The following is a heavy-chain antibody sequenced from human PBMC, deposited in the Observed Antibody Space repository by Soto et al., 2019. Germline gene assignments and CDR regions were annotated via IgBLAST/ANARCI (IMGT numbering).Heavy chain of an antibody. V-gene: IGHV3-30*04. CDR1: GFAIRSNP. CDR3: VRAAGIAAAGSSQGVL. Sequence: QVQLVESGGAVVQPGRPLRLSCEASGFAIRSNPINWVRQAQGKGRGGVAVISFEGSYKYYADSVKGRFTVSRDNSKNTVSLQMDSLTGEDSALYYCVRAAGIAAAGSSQGVLWGQGTLVTVSS. CDR2: ISFEGSYK. J-gene: IGHJ4*02. D-gene: IGHD6-13*01.